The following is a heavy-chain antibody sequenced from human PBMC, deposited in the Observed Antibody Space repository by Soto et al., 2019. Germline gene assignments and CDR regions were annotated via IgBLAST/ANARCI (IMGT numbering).Heavy chain of an antibody. CDR3: ARDYYKYYDSSGYYRSPAY. J-gene: IGHJ4*02. V-gene: IGHV3-30-3*01. CDR1: GFTLSSYA. CDR2: ISYDGSDK. D-gene: IGHD3-22*01. Sequence: QVQLVESGGGVVQPGRSLRLSCAASGFTLSSYAMHWVRQAPGKGLEWVALISYDGSDKDYADSVKGRFTISRDNSRNTLFLQMNSLRAEYTAVYYCARDYYKYYDSSGYYRSPAYWGQGTLVTVSS.